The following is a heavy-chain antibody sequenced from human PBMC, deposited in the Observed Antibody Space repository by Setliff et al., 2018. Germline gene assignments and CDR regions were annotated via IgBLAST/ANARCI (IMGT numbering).Heavy chain of an antibody. CDR1: GDSISDYH. Sequence: SETLSLTCRVSGDSISDYHWSWIRQPPGQGLEWIGYIYSSGRTNYNPSLKSRVSLSLDTSKNQFSLDLSSVTPEDTAVYYCARGGCSATSCLDYWGQGILVTVSS. V-gene: IGHV4-59*01. J-gene: IGHJ4*02. CDR2: IYSSGRT. CDR3: ARGGCSATSCLDY. D-gene: IGHD2-2*01.